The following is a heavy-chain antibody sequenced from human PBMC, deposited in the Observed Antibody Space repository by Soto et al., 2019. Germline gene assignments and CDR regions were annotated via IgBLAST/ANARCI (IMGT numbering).Heavy chain of an antibody. V-gene: IGHV4-59*01. J-gene: IGHJ6*02. Sequence: PSETLSLTCTVSGGSISSYYWSWIRQPPGKGLEWIGYIYYSGSTNYNPSLKSRVTISVDTSKNQFSLRLSSVTAADTAVYYCARVIGGYGYYYYGMDVWGQGTTVTVSS. CDR1: GGSISSYY. D-gene: IGHD1-26*01. CDR3: ARVIGGYGYYYYGMDV. CDR2: IYYSGST.